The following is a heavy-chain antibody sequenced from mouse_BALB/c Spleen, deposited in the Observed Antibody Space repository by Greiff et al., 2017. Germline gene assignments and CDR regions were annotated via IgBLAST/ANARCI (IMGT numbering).Heavy chain of an antibody. CDR1: GYSFTGYN. D-gene: IGHD2-4*01. Sequence: VHVKQSGPELEKPGASVKISCKASGYSFTGYNMNWVKQSNGKSLEWIGNIDPYYGGTSYNQKFKGKATLTVDKSSSTAYMQLKSLTSEDSAVYYCAREGNGYYDYGGESYAMDYWGQGTSVTVSS. CDR2: IDPYYGGT. V-gene: IGHV1-39*01. J-gene: IGHJ4*01. CDR3: AREGNGYYDYGGESYAMDY.